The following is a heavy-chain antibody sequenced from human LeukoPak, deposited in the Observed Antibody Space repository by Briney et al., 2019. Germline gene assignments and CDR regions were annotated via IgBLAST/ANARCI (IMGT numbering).Heavy chain of an antibody. CDR1: GGSISSSSYY. CDR2: IYYSGST. Sequence: SETLSLTCTASGGSISSSSYYWGWIRQPPGKGLEWIGSIYYSGSTYYNPSLKSRVTISVDTSKNQFSLKLSSVTAADTAVYYCASFGSHYDSSGYPFDYWGQGTLVTVSS. CDR3: ASFGSHYDSSGYPFDY. D-gene: IGHD3-22*01. J-gene: IGHJ4*02. V-gene: IGHV4-39*01.